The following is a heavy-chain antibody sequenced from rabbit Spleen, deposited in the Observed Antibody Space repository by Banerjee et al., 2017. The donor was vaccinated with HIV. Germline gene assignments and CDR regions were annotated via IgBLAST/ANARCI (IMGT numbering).Heavy chain of an antibody. V-gene: IGHV1S40*01. D-gene: IGHD6-1*01. J-gene: IGHJ6*01. CDR3: ARGGPSDGYTGAL. Sequence: QSLEESGGDLVKPGASLTLTCKASGFSFSSTGYMCWVRQAPGKGPEWIACIWTGSSGSTSYTNWAKGRLTISKASSTTVTLQMTSLTVADTATYFCARGGPSDGYTGALWGPGTLVTVS. CDR2: IWTGSSGST. CDR1: GFSFSSTGY.